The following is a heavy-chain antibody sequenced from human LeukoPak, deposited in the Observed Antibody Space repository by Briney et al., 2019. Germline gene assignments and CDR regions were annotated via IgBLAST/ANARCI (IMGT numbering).Heavy chain of an antibody. D-gene: IGHD3-9*01. CDR1: GGFISSYY. Sequence: PSETLSLTCTVSGGFISSYYGSWIRQPPGKGLEWIGYIYYSGSTNYNPSLKSRFTISGDTSKNQFSLKLSSVTAADTAVYYCARDSTYYDILTGHSLYYMDVWGKGTTVTISS. CDR2: IYYSGST. V-gene: IGHV4-59*01. CDR3: ARDSTYYDILTGHSLYYMDV. J-gene: IGHJ6*03.